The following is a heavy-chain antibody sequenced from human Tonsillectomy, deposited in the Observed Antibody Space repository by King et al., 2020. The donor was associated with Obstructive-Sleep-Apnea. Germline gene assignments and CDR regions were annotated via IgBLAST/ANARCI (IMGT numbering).Heavy chain of an antibody. Sequence: VQLVESGGGLVQPGRSLRLSCAASGFTFDDYAMHWVRQAPGRGLEWVSGISWNSGSIGYADSVKGRFTISRDNAKNSLSLQMNRLRAEDTALYYCAKGYCSSTSCYVDLDYWGQGTLVTVSS. J-gene: IGHJ4*02. CDR2: ISWNSGSI. D-gene: IGHD2-2*01. CDR3: AKGYCSSTSCYVDLDY. CDR1: GFTFDDYA. V-gene: IGHV3-9*01.